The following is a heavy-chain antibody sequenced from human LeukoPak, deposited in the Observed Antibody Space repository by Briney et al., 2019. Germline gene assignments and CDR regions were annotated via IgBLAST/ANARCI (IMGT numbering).Heavy chain of an antibody. Sequence: GGSLRLSCAASGFTFSSYAMSWVRQAPGKGLEWVSFISGSGGSTNYADFVKGRFTISRDNSKNTVYLQMNTLRAEDTALYYCAKHSDCSGSTCYKFDYWGQGSLVTASS. CDR3: AKHSDCSGSTCYKFDY. J-gene: IGHJ4*02. CDR2: ISGSGGST. CDR1: GFTFSSYA. V-gene: IGHV3-23*01. D-gene: IGHD2-15*01.